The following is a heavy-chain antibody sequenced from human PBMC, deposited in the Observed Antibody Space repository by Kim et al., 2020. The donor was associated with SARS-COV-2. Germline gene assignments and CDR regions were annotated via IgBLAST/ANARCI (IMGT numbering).Heavy chain of an antibody. CDR1: GYTLTELS. D-gene: IGHD6-19*01. J-gene: IGHJ5*02. CDR2: FDPEDGET. CDR3: ATAPAIAVAGKGVNNWFDP. Sequence: ASVKVSCKVSGYTLTELSMHWVRQAPGKGLEWMGGFDPEDGETIYAQKFQGRVTMTEDTSTDTAYMELSSLRSEDTAFYYCATAPAIAVAGKGVNNWFDPWGQGTLAPVSS. V-gene: IGHV1-24*01.